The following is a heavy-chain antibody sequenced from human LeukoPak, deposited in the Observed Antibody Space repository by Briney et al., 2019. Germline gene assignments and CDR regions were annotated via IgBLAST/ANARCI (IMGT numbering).Heavy chain of an antibody. J-gene: IGHJ4*02. V-gene: IGHV4-61*01. D-gene: IGHD3-9*01. CDR1: GGSVSSGTYY. CDR2: IYYSGNT. Sequence: SETLSLTCTVSGGSVSSGTYYCSWIRQPPGKGLESIGYIYYSGNTNYNPSLKSRVTISVDTSMNQFSLKLSSVTAADTAVYYCARANPYDILTGYYRVIDYWGQGTLVTVSS. CDR3: ARANPYDILTGYYRVIDY.